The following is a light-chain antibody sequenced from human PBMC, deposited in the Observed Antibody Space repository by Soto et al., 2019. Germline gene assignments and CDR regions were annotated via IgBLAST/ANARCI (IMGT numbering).Light chain of an antibody. CDR3: QQYGSSPRT. Sequence: EIVLTQSPATLSLSPGERATLSCRASQSVSSYLAWYQQKPGQAPRLLIYGAFKRATGIPDRFSGSGSGTDFTLTISRMEPEDFAVYCCQQYGSSPRTFGQGTKVDI. V-gene: IGKV3-20*01. J-gene: IGKJ1*01. CDR1: QSVSSY. CDR2: GAF.